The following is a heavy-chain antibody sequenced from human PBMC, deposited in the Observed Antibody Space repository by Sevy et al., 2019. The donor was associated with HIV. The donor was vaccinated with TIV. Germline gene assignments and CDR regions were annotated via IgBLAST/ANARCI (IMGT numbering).Heavy chain of an antibody. J-gene: IGHJ4*02. CDR3: SSQRTIAVAGDYFDY. CDR2: IRSKAYGGTT. D-gene: IGHD6-19*01. V-gene: IGHV3-49*04. CDR1: GFTFDDYT. Sequence: GGSLRLSCRASGFTFDDYTMSWVRQAPGKGLEWVAFIRSKAYGGTTEYAASVKGRFTISRDESKSIAYLQMNSLKTEDTAVYYCSSQRTIAVAGDYFDYWGQGTLVTVSS.